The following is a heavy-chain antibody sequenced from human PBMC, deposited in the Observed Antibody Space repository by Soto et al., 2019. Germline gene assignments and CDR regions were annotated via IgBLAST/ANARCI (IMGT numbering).Heavy chain of an antibody. CDR1: GFSFSSYW. J-gene: IGHJ5*02. V-gene: IGHV3-74*01. D-gene: IGHD6-13*01. CDR2: INSDGSRT. CDR3: ARVRVGSYNWFDP. Sequence: GGSLRLSCAVSGFSFSSYWMHWVRQAPGKGLEWVSRINSDGSRTYYADSVKGRFTISRDNAKNTLYLQMNSLRAEDTAVYYCARVRVGSYNWFDPWGQGTLVTVSS.